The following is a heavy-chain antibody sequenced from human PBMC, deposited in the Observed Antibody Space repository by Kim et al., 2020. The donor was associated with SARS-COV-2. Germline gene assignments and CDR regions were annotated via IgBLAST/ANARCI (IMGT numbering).Heavy chain of an antibody. CDR3: ARSRVGAATKGAFVV. CDR2: ISYSGST. D-gene: IGHD1-26*01. J-gene: IGHJ3*01. CDR1: GGSISNYY. V-gene: IGHV4-59*01. Sequence: SETLSLTCTVSGGSISNYYWSWIRQPPGKGLEWIGYISYSGSTNYNPSLKSRVTISVDTSKNQFSLQLSSVAASDTAMYHCARSRVGAATKGAFVVWGQGTMVTVSS.